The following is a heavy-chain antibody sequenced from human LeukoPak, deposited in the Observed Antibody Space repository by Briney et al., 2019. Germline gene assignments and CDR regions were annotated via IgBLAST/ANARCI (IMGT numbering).Heavy chain of an antibody. Sequence: PGGSLRLSCAASGFIFSSYGMHWVRQAPGKGLEWVAIIWHDGSDKYYADSVKGRFTISRDNSKNTLYLQMNSQRAEDTAVYFYTRQSENFSLDYWGQGTLVTVSS. D-gene: IGHD3-3*01. V-gene: IGHV3-33*08. J-gene: IGHJ4*02. CDR1: GFIFSSYG. CDR2: IWHDGSDK. CDR3: TRQSENFSLDY.